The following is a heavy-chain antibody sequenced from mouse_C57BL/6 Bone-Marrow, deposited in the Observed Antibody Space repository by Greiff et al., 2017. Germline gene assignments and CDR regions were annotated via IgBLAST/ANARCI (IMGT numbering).Heavy chain of an antibody. D-gene: IGHD6-1*01. CDR1: GYTFTSYW. CDR3: ARSFLSYYYAMDY. Sequence: QVQLQQPGAELVKPGASVKLSCKASGYTFTSYWMHWVKQRPGQGLEWIGMIHPNSGSTNYNEKFKGKATLTVDKSSSTAYMQLSSLTSEDSAVYCCARSFLSYYYAMDYWGQGTSVTVSS. V-gene: IGHV1-64*01. J-gene: IGHJ4*01. CDR2: IHPNSGST.